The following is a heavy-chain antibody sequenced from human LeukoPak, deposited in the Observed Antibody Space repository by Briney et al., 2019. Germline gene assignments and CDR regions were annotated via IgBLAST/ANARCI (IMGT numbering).Heavy chain of an antibody. V-gene: IGHV3-48*02. Sequence: GGSLRLSCAASGFTFSRHWMHWVRQAPGKGLEWVSYISSSSSTIYYADSVKGRFTISRDNAKNSLYLQMNSLRDEDTAVYYCARDFPCGYYAFDIWGQGTMVTVSS. D-gene: IGHD3-22*01. CDR3: ARDFPCGYYAFDI. CDR2: ISSSSSTI. CDR1: GFTFSRHW. J-gene: IGHJ3*02.